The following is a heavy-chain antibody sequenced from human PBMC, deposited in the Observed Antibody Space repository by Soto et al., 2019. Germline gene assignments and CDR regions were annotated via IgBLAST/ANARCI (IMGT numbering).Heavy chain of an antibody. V-gene: IGHV1-69*06. D-gene: IGHD2-8*01. Sequence: SVKVSCKASGSTFSSYASRLVRQAPGQGLEWMGGIIPIFGTANYAQKFQGRVTITADKSTSTAYMELRSLRSEDTAVYYCARGLMVYAIGGFDYWGQGTLVTVSS. CDR3: ARGLMVYAIGGFDY. J-gene: IGHJ4*02. CDR1: GSTFSSYA. CDR2: IIPIFGTA.